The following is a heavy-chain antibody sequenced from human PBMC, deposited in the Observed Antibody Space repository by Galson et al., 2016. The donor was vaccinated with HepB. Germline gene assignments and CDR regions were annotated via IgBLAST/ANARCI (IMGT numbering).Heavy chain of an antibody. CDR2: IVDGGSK. CDR1: GGSFGGSC. Sequence: ETLSLTCAVYGGSFGGSCWSGIRQPPGKGLEWIGEIVDGGSKNYNPSLKSRVTISVDTSKNQFSLRMTSMTAADTAVYYCARGRRFGEILRIVGWFDSWGQGTLVTVSP. J-gene: IGHJ5*01. CDR3: ARGRRFGEILRIVGWFDS. V-gene: IGHV4-34*01. D-gene: IGHD3-10*01.